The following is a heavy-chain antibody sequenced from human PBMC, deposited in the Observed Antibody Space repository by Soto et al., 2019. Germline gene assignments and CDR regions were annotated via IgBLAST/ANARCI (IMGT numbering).Heavy chain of an antibody. J-gene: IGHJ4*02. CDR1: GASVSSTYW. D-gene: IGHD6-13*01. V-gene: IGHV4-4*02. Sequence: SETLSLTCAVSGASVSSTYWWSWVRQPPGKGPEWIGEINHRGSANYNPSLKSRVTMSLDISKSQFSLRLTSVTAADTAVYFCARYNAASGTYYFDYWGRGALVS. CDR2: INHRGSA. CDR3: ARYNAASGTYYFDY.